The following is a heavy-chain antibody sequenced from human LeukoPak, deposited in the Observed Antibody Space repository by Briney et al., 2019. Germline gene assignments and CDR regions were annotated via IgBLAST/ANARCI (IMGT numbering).Heavy chain of an antibody. CDR2: ITSNFGTA. CDR3: ARLCCSGGTCYSSRGNLDY. D-gene: IGHD2-15*01. V-gene: IGHV1-69*13. J-gene: IGHJ4*02. CDR1: GGSFSNYT. Sequence: GASVKVSCKASGGSFSNYTISGLRQTPGQGLEWMGGITSNFGTASYTQNFQDGVTNHGDEFTNRAHREVSSLSSGDTAVYYCARLCCSGGTCYSSRGNLDYWRQGTLVTVPS.